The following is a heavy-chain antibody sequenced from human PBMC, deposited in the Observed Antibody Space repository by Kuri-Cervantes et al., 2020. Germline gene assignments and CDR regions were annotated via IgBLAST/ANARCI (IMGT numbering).Heavy chain of an antibody. Sequence: GESLKISCAASGFTVSSNYMSWVRQAPGKGLEWASVIYSGGSTYYADSVKGRFTISRDNSKNTLYLQMNSLRAEDTAVYYCAVYDSSAQGNAFDIWGQGTMVTVSS. CDR1: GFTVSSNY. D-gene: IGHD3-22*01. J-gene: IGHJ3*02. CDR3: AVYDSSAQGNAFDI. CDR2: IYSGGST. V-gene: IGHV3-53*01.